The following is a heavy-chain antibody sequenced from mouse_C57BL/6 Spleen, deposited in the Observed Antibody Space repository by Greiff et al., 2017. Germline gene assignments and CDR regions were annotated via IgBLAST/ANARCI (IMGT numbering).Heavy chain of an antibody. CDR1: GYAFTNYL. CDR2: INPGSGGT. J-gene: IGHJ4*01. CDR3: ARGHYEEYEAMDY. D-gene: IGHD2-4*01. Sequence: QVQLQQSGAELVRPGTSVKVSCKASGYAFTNYLIEWVKQRPGQGLEWIGVINPGSGGTNYNEKFKGKATLTADKSSSTAYMQLSSLTSEDSAVYFCARGHYEEYEAMDYWGQETSVTVSS. V-gene: IGHV1-54*01.